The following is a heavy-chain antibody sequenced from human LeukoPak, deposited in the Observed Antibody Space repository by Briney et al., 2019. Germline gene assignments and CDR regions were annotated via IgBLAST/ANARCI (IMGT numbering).Heavy chain of an antibody. CDR1: GFTFSSYA. V-gene: IGHV3-30*04. CDR3: AKLYSSGWYFRSYLDY. CDR2: ISYDGSNK. D-gene: IGHD6-19*01. Sequence: GRSLRLSCAASGFTFSSYAMHWVRQAPGKGLEWVAVISYDGSNKYYADSVKGRFTISRGNSKNTLYLQMNSLRAEDTAVYYCAKLYSSGWYFRSYLDYWGQGTLVTVSS. J-gene: IGHJ4*02.